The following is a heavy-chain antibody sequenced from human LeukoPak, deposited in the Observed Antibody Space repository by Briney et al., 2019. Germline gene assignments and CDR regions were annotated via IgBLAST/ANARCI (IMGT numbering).Heavy chain of an antibody. V-gene: IGHV3-53*01. CDR2: IYSGGST. Sequence: GGSLRLSCAASGFTVSSNYMSWVRQAPGKGLEWVSVIYSGGSTYYANSVKGRFTISRDNSENMLFLQMNSLRAEDTAVYFCASSASLVCLDYWGQGTLVTVSS. CDR1: GFTVSSNY. J-gene: IGHJ4*02. CDR3: ASSASLVCLDY. D-gene: IGHD2-2*01.